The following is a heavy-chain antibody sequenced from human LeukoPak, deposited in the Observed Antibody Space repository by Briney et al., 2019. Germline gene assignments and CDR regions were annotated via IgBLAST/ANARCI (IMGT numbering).Heavy chain of an antibody. D-gene: IGHD3-9*01. Sequence: GASVKVSCKASGYTFTGYYMHWVRQAPGQGREWMGWINPNSGGTNYAQKFQGRVTMTRDTSISTAYMALSRLRSDDTAVYYSARDTGYVDWSRGRTFVTWGPGALVTGSS. V-gene: IGHV1-2*02. CDR1: GYTFTGYY. CDR2: INPNSGGT. CDR3: ARDTGYVDWSRGRTFVT. J-gene: IGHJ5*02.